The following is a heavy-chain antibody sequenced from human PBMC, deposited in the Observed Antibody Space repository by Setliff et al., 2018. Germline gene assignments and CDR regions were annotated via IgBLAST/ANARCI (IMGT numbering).Heavy chain of an antibody. CDR2: IYYSGST. CDR1: GGSLSSSSYY. V-gene: IGHV4-39*07. CDR3: ARRATYYNFWSGYYDY. Sequence: TLSLTCTVSGGSLSSSSYYWGWIRQPPGKGLEWIGSIYYSGSTYYNPSLKSRVTISVDTSKNQFSLKLSSVTAADTAVYYCARRATYYNFWSGYYDYWGQGTLVTVSS. D-gene: IGHD3-3*01. J-gene: IGHJ4*02.